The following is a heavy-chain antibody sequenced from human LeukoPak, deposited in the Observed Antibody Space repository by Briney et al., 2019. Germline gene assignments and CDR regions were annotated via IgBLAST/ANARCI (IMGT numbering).Heavy chain of an antibody. J-gene: IGHJ4*02. CDR1: GFTFTSYG. D-gene: IGHD1-26*01. CDR2: IWYEGSNK. Sequence: GGSLRLSCAASGFTFTSYGMHWVRQAPGKGLEWVAVIWYEGSNKYYADSVKGRFTIPRDNSKNTLYLQMNSLSAEDTAVYYCARDVKYSGSQGFDYWGQGTPVTVSS. V-gene: IGHV3-33*01. CDR3: ARDVKYSGSQGFDY.